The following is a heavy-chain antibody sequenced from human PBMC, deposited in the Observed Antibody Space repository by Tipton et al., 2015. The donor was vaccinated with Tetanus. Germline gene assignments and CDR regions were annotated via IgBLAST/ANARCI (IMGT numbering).Heavy chain of an antibody. CDR1: GGSFSNYF. V-gene: IGHV4-34*01. J-gene: IGHJ5*01. CDR3: ARHRPNMVRGVISWFDS. Sequence: LRLSCAVYGGSFSNYFWRWIRQPPGKGLEWIGEISPSGNTNYNPSHKSRVTISADTSRNQFSLTLSSVTAADTAVYFCARHRPNMVRGVISWFDSWGQGIRVAVSP. D-gene: IGHD3-10*01. CDR2: ISPSGNT.